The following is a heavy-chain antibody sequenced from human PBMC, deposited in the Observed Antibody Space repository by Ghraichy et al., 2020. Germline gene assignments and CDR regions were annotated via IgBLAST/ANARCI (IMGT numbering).Heavy chain of an antibody. D-gene: IGHD1-14*01. Sequence: SVKVSCKASGGTFSSYAISWVRQAPGQGLEWMGGIIPIFGTANYAQKFQGRVTITADESTSTAYMELSSLRSEDTAVYYCASNPRLRNWYFDLWGRGTLVTVSS. J-gene: IGHJ2*01. CDR3: ASNPRLRNWYFDL. CDR2: IIPIFGTA. V-gene: IGHV1-69*13. CDR1: GGTFSSYA.